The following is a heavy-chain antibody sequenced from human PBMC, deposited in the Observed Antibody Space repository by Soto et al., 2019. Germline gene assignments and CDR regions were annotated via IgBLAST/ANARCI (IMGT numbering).Heavy chain of an antibody. J-gene: IGHJ4*01. Sequence: SETLSLTCTVSGGSVSSGSYYWSWIRQPPGKGLEWIGYIYYSGSTNYNPSLKSRVTISVDTSKNQFSLKLSSVTAADTAVYYCSRGRIAALIETRLFRVRFDLWGHGNLVTVSS. CDR1: GGSVSSGSYY. CDR3: SRGRIAALIETRLFRVRFDL. CDR2: IYYSGST. V-gene: IGHV4-61*01. D-gene: IGHD2-15*01.